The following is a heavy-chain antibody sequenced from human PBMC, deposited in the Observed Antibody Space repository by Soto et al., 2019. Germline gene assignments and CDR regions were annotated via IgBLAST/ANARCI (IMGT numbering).Heavy chain of an antibody. D-gene: IGHD2-15*01. CDR2: ISGSGGST. J-gene: IGHJ4*02. CDR3: AKGPNTDCSGGSCYFDY. V-gene: IGHV3-23*01. CDR1: GFTFSSYA. Sequence: GGSLRLSCAASGFTFSSYAMSWVRQAPGKGLEWVSAISGSGGSTYYADSVKGRFTISRDNSKNTLYLQMNSLRAEDTAVYYCAKGPNTDCSGGSCYFDYWGQGTLVTVSS.